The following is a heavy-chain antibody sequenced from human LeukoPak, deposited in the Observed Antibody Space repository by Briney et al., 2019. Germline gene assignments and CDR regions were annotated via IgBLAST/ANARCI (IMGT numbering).Heavy chain of an antibody. CDR1: GFTFSGYW. J-gene: IGHJ4*02. V-gene: IGHV3-74*01. CDR3: ARDQGGTGSWYEGEGY. CDR2: TNRDDSDT. Sequence: PGGSLRLSCAASGFTFSGYWMHWVHQAPGKGLVWVSRTNRDDSDTSYADSVKGRFTISRDKAKSTLYLQMNSLRVEDTAVYYCARDQGGTGSWYEGEGYWGQGTLVTVSS. D-gene: IGHD6-13*01.